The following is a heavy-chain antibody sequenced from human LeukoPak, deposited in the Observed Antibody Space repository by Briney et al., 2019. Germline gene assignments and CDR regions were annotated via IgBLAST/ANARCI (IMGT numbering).Heavy chain of an antibody. CDR2: IHYSGTT. CDR1: DGSISGYY. V-gene: IGHV4-59*01. Sequence: SSETLSLTCTVSDGSISGYYWSWIRQPPGKGLEWIGYIHYSGTTNYNPSLKSRVTISVDTSKSQLSLKLSSVTAADTAVYYCARALRARITGTTASVYGMDVWGQGTTVTVSS. D-gene: IGHD1-20*01. J-gene: IGHJ6*02. CDR3: ARALRARITGTTASVYGMDV.